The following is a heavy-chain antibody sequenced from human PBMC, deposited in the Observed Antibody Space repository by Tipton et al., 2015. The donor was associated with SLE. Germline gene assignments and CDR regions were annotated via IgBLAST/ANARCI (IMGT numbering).Heavy chain of an antibody. CDR2: INHSGST. CDR1: GGSFSGYY. J-gene: IGHJ3*02. V-gene: IGHV4-34*01. Sequence: LRLSCAVYGGSFSGYYWSWIRQPPGKGLEWIGEINHSGSTNYNPSLKSRVTISVDTSKNQFSLKLSSVTAADTAVYYCARVRDLDAFDIWGQGTMVIVSS. CDR3: ARVRDLDAFDI.